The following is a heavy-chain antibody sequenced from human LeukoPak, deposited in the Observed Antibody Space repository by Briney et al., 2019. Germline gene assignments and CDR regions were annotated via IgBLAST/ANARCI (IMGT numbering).Heavy chain of an antibody. J-gene: IGHJ3*02. CDR1: GDSVSSNSAA. CDR3: ARDRGAYSSSWFDAFDI. Sequence: SQTLSLTCAISGDSVSSNSAAWNWIRQSPSRGLEWLGRTYYRSKWYNDYAVPVKSRITINPDTSKNQFSLQLNSVTPEDTAVYYCARDRGAYSSSWFDAFDIWGQGTMVTVSS. D-gene: IGHD6-13*01. V-gene: IGHV6-1*01. CDR2: TYYRSKWYN.